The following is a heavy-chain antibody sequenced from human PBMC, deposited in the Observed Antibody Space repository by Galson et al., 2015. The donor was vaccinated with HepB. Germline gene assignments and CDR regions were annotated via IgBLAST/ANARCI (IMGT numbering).Heavy chain of an antibody. Sequence: SLRLSCAASGFTFSSYSMNWVRQAPGKGLEWVSYISSSSSTIYYADSVEGRFTISRDNAKNSLYLQMNSLRDEDTAVYYCARDLVQYQLLWVVYGMDVWGQGTTVTVSS. CDR2: ISSSSSTI. V-gene: IGHV3-48*02. CDR3: ARDLVQYQLLWVVYGMDV. CDR1: GFTFSSYS. D-gene: IGHD2-2*01. J-gene: IGHJ6*02.